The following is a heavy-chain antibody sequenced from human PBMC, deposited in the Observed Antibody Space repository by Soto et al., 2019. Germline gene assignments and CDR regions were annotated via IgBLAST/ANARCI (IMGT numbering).Heavy chain of an antibody. CDR3: ARAGYDFWSGYYHFDY. Sequence: EVQLVESGGGLVQPGGSLRLSCAASGFTFSSYEMNWVRQAPGKGLEWVSYISSSGSTIYYADSVKGRFTISRDNAKNSLYLQMNSLRAEDTAVYYCARAGYDFWSGYYHFDYWGQGTLVTVSS. CDR1: GFTFSSYE. CDR2: ISSSGSTI. D-gene: IGHD3-3*01. J-gene: IGHJ4*02. V-gene: IGHV3-48*03.